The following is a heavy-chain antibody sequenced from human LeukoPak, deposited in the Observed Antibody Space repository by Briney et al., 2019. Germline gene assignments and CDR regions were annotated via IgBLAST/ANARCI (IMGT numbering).Heavy chain of an antibody. V-gene: IGHV4-34*01. Sequence: SETLSLTCAVYGGSFSGYYWSWIRQPPGKGLEWIGEINHSGSTNYNPSLKSRVTISVDTSKNQFSLKLSSVTAADTAVYYCAREEYSSSWYALNFDYWGQGTLVTVSS. CDR3: AREEYSSSWYALNFDY. J-gene: IGHJ4*02. CDR2: INHSGST. D-gene: IGHD6-13*01. CDR1: GGSFSGYY.